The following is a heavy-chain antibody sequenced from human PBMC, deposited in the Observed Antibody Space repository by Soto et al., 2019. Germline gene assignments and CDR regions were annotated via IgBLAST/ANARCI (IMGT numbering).Heavy chain of an antibody. Sequence: QVQLVQSGAEVKKPGSSVKVPCKASGGTFSRYSITWVRQAPGHGLEWIGRIIPIFGIPTYAQKFQGRVTFTADESTSTAYMELSSLRSDDTAVYYCARRYCISTSCHYYGMDVWGQGTTVTVSS. D-gene: IGHD2-2*01. CDR1: GGTFSRYS. CDR3: ARRYCISTSCHYYGMDV. V-gene: IGHV1-69*02. CDR2: IIPIFGIP. J-gene: IGHJ6*02.